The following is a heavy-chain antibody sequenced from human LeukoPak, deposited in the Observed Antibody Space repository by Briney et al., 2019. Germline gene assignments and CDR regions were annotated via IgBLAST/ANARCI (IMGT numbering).Heavy chain of an antibody. Sequence: GGSLRLSCAASGFTFDDYGMSWVRQAPGKGLEWVSYISRSSSTIYYADSVKGRFTISRDNAKNSLYLQMSSLRAEDTAMYYCARYYGDHAGCFDYWGQGTLVTVSS. J-gene: IGHJ4*02. CDR1: GFTFDDYG. CDR3: ARYYGDHAGCFDY. D-gene: IGHD4-17*01. CDR2: ISRSSSTI. V-gene: IGHV3-48*01.